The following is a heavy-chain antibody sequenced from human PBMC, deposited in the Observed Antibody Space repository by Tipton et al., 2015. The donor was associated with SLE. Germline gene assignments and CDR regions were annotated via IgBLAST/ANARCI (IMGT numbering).Heavy chain of an antibody. CDR2: ISSSSSYI. J-gene: IGHJ3*02. CDR3: ARDWGRYDSSGLDAFDI. CDR1: GFTFSSYS. V-gene: IGHV3-21*03. D-gene: IGHD3-22*01. Sequence: SLRLSCAASGFTFSSYSMNLVRQAPGKGLEWGSSISSSSSYIYYADSVKGRFTTSRDNAKNSLYLQMNSLRAEDTAVYYFARDWGRYDSSGLDAFDIWGQGTMVTVSS.